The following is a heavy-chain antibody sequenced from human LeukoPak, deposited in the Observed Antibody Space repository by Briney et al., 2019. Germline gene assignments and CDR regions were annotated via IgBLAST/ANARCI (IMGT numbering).Heavy chain of an antibody. CDR2: IKYDGSAT. D-gene: IGHD6-19*01. CDR3: AKVSRYSSGWFDP. CDR1: GFTFSDFW. Sequence: GGSLRLSCAASGFTFSDFWMNWVRQAPGKGLEWVADIKYDGSATYSVDSVKGRFTVSRDNSKNTLYLQMNSLRVEDTAVYYCAKVSRYSSGWFDPWGQGTLVTVSS. J-gene: IGHJ5*02. V-gene: IGHV3-7*01.